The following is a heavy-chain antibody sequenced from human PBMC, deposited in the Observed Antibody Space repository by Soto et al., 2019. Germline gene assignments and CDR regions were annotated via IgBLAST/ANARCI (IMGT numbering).Heavy chain of an antibody. J-gene: IGHJ4*02. CDR1: GGSISSGGYY. V-gene: IGHV4-31*03. Sequence: SETLSLTCTVSGGSISSGGYYWSWIRQHPGKGLEWIGYIYYSGSTCYNPSLKSRVTISVDTSKNQFSLKLSSVTAADTAVYYCARESRVTMVRGVINYWGQGTLVPVS. CDR3: ARESRVTMVRGVINY. CDR2: IYYSGST. D-gene: IGHD3-10*01.